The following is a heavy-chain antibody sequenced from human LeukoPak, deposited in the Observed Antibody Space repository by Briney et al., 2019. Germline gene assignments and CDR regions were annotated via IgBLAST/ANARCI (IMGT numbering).Heavy chain of an antibody. V-gene: IGHV4-59*01. CDR1: GGSFSGYY. D-gene: IGHD3-10*01. J-gene: IGHJ6*03. CDR2: IYYSGST. Sequence: SETLSLTCAVYGGSFSGYYWSWIRQPPGKGLEWIGYIYYSGSTNYNPSLKSRVTISVDTSKNQFSLKLSSVTAADTAVYYCARIAITMVRAGNDYYYYYMDVWGKGTTVTVSS. CDR3: ARIAITMVRAGNDYYYYYMDV.